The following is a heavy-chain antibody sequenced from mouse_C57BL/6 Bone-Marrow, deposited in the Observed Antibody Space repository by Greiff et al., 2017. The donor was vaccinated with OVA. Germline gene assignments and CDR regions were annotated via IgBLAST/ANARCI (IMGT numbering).Heavy chain of an antibody. D-gene: IGHD1-1*01. CDR1: GYTFTSYW. V-gene: IGHV1-72*01. CDR2: IDPNSGGT. J-gene: IGHJ3*01. Sequence: QVQLQQPGAELVKPGASVKLSCKASGYTFTSYWMHWVKQRPGRGLEWIGRIDPNSGGTKYNEKFKSKATLTVDKPSSTAYMQLSSLTSEDSAVYYGARGATVVATGDWFAYWGQGTLVTVSA. CDR3: ARGATVVATGDWFAY.